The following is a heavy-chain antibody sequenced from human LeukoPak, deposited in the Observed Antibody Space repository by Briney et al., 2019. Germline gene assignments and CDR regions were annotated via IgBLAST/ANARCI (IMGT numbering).Heavy chain of an antibody. CDR1: EGTFSSYA. Sequence: SVKVSCKASEGTFSSYAINWVRQAPGQGLQWMGEIIPISSITNYAQKFQGRVTITADESTSTAYTELSSLRSEDTAVYYCARGKYDDSSGYYLFDYWGQGTLVTVSS. J-gene: IGHJ4*02. V-gene: IGHV1-69*01. D-gene: IGHD3-22*01. CDR2: IIPISSIT. CDR3: ARGKYDDSSGYYLFDY.